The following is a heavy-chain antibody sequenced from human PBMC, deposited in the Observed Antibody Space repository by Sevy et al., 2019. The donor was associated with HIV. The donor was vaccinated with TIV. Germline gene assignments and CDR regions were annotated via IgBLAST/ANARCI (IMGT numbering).Heavy chain of an antibody. J-gene: IGHJ4*02. CDR1: GGSISSSSYY. V-gene: IGHV4-39*01. D-gene: IGHD2-8*02. Sequence: SETLSLTCTVSGGSISSSSYYWGWIRQPPGKGLEWIGSIYYSGSTYYNPSLESRVTISVDTSKNQFSLKLSSVTAADTAVYYCARHLGEGYCTGGVCYYRRAPDYWGQGTLVTVSS. CDR2: IYYSGST. CDR3: ARHLGEGYCTGGVCYYRRAPDY.